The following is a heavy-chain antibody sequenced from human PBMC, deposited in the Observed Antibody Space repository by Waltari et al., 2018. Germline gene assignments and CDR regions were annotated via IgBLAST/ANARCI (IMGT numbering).Heavy chain of an antibody. CDR2: IRNKPNNFAT. V-gene: IGHV3-73*01. CDR1: GFPFVPST. D-gene: IGHD1-26*01. J-gene: IGHJ6*02. CDR3: TRVDLVGDPTLGNFYYYGMDV. Sequence: EVQLVESGGGLVQPGGSLKLSCSASGFPFVPSTVTWRPRASGKGLWWVGRIRNKPNNFATAYAASVKGRFIISRDDSKNTAYLQMNSLKTEDTAVYYCTRVDLVGDPTLGNFYYYGMDVWGQGTTVTVSS.